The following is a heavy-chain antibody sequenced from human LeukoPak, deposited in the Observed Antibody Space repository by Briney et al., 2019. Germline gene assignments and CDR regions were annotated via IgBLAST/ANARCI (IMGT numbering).Heavy chain of an antibody. D-gene: IGHD3-22*01. V-gene: IGHV1-2*02. CDR2: INPNSGGT. CDR3: ARNGLGYYDSSGSPNWFDP. CDR1: GYTFTSYY. Sequence: ASVKVSCKASGYTFTSYYMHWVRQAPGQGLEWMGWINPNSGGTNYAQKFPGRVTMTRDTSISTAYMELSRLRSDDTAVYYCARNGLGYYDSSGSPNWFDPWGQGTLVTVSS. J-gene: IGHJ5*02.